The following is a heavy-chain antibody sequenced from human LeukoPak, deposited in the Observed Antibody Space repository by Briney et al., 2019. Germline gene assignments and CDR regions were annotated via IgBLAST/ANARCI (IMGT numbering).Heavy chain of an antibody. D-gene: IGHD2-15*01. CDR1: GDSVSSNSAA. Sequence: SQTLSLTCAISGDSVSSNSAAWNWIRLSPSRGLEWLGRTYYRSKWYFEYALSVNGRITITPDTSKNHFSLQLNSVSTDDTAVYYCARGVAASGLGYWGQGTLVAVPS. V-gene: IGHV6-1*01. CDR2: TYYRSKWYF. J-gene: IGHJ4*02. CDR3: ARGVAASGLGY.